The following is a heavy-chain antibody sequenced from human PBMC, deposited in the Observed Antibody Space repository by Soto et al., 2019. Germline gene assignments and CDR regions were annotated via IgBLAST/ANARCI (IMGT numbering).Heavy chain of an antibody. J-gene: IGHJ5*02. CDR2: IGADDGET. D-gene: IGHD1-1*01. CDR1: GYTFSTYV. V-gene: IGHV1-18*01. Sequence: QVQLVQSGAEVKKPGASVKVSCKASGYTFSTYVFSWVRQAPGQGFEWMGWIGADDGETNYAQSFQGRVTMTTDTSKTTSYMDLRIRATYDTAVYLCARDWKGAEGFDPWGQGTLVTVAS. CDR3: ARDWKGAEGFDP.